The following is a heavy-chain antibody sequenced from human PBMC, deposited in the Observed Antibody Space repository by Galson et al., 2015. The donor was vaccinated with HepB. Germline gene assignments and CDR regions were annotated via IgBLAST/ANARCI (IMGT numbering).Heavy chain of an antibody. CDR2: ISSSGSYI. Sequence: SLRLSCAASGFTFSDYYMSWIRQAPGKGLEWVSDISSSGSYINYADSVKGRFTISRDNAKNSLYLQMNHLRAEDTAVYFCACYYDIISPDYWGQGTLVTVSS. V-gene: IGHV3-11*06. CDR3: ACYYDIISPDY. D-gene: IGHD3-22*01. CDR1: GFTFSDYY. J-gene: IGHJ4*02.